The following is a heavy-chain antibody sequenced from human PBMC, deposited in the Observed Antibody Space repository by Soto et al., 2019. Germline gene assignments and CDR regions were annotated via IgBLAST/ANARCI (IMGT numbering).Heavy chain of an antibody. V-gene: IGHV4-59*02. Sequence: ASERRSLTCFVCGGCVTSHHCSWILKFPGQGLEWIAYTSYTANTNYNPSRQSRVTISLDTSKNHLSLKFTSMTAADTAVYYCARGRHARFTYYFDPWGQGTLVTVSS. D-gene: IGHD2-8*01. J-gene: IGHJ4*03. CDR2: TSYTANT. CDR1: GGCVTSHH. CDR3: ARGRHARFTYYFDP.